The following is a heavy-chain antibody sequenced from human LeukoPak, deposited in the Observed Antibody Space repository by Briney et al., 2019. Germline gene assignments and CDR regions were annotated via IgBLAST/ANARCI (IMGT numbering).Heavy chain of an antibody. Sequence: ASVKVSYKASGYTFTSYDINWVRQATGQELDWMGWMNPNSGNTGFAQKFQGRVTMTRNTSIGTAYMELSSLRSEDTAVYYCARGPTQVVVLGYYYMDVWGKGTTVTVSS. D-gene: IGHD2-2*01. J-gene: IGHJ6*03. V-gene: IGHV1-8*01. CDR1: GYTFTSYD. CDR3: ARGPTQVVVLGYYYMDV. CDR2: MNPNSGNT.